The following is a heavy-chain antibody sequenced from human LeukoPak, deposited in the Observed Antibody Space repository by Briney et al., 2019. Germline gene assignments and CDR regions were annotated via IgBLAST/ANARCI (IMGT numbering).Heavy chain of an antibody. Sequence: PGGSLRLSCAASGFTFSSYSMNWVRRAPGKGLEWVSYISSGSSTIYYADSVQGRFTISRDNSKSTLCLQMNSLRAEDTAVYYCAKQLGYCSDGSCYFPYWGQGTLVTVSS. CDR1: GFTFSSYS. CDR2: ISSGSSTI. V-gene: IGHV3-48*01. D-gene: IGHD2-15*01. CDR3: AKQLGYCSDGSCYFPY. J-gene: IGHJ4*02.